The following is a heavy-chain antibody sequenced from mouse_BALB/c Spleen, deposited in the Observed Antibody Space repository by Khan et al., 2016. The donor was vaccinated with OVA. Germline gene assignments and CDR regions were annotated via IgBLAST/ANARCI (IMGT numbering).Heavy chain of an antibody. CDR1: GYTFIIYW. V-gene: IGHV1-7*01. J-gene: IGHJ2*01. Sequence: VQLQESGAELAKPGASVKMSCKASGYTFIIYWILWVKQRPGQGLEWIGYINPSTAYTEYNQNFKDKATLTADKSSRTAYMQLSSLTSEDSAVYYCARRGLRWDFDYWGQGTTLTVSS. D-gene: IGHD1-1*01. CDR3: ARRGLRWDFDY. CDR2: INPSTAYT.